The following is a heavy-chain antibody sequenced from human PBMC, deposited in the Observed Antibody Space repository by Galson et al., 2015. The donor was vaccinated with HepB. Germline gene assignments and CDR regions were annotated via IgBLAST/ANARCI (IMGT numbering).Heavy chain of an antibody. D-gene: IGHD5-12*01. J-gene: IGHJ4*02. V-gene: IGHV3-49*03. Sequence: SLRLSCAASGFTFGDYTMSWFRQAPGKGLEWVCSIRSKAYGGTTEYVASVKRRFTISRHDSKSIAYLQINGLKTEDTAVYYCTGDRKGGYGPFDYWGQGTLVTVSS. CDR2: IRSKAYGGTT. CDR3: TGDRKGGYGPFDY. CDR1: GFTFGDYT.